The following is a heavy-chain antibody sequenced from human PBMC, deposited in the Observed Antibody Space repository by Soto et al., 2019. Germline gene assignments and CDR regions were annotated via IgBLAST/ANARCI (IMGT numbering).Heavy chain of an antibody. J-gene: IGHJ5*02. CDR3: ARAGTGWYWFDP. CDR2: INYDGSTT. V-gene: IGHV3-74*01. Sequence: EVQLVESGGGLVQPGGALRLSCVASGFTFSSYWMHWVRQAPGKGLVWVSRINYDGSTTSYADSVKGRFTISRDNARNTLYLQMNSLRAEDTAVYYCARAGTGWYWFDPWGQGTLVTVSS. CDR1: GFTFSSYW. D-gene: IGHD6-19*01.